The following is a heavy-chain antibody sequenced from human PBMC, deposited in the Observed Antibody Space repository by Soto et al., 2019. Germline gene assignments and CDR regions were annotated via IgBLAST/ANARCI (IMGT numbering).Heavy chain of an antibody. D-gene: IGHD1-20*01. CDR2: IYYSGST. J-gene: IGHJ6*02. CDR3: ARDLGITGTYYYYYGMDV. V-gene: IGHV4-61*01. Sequence: LSLTCTVSGGSVSSGSYYWSWIRQPPGKGLEWIGYIYYSGSTNYNPSLKSRVTISVDTSKNQFSLKLSSVTAADMAVYYCARDLGITGTYYYYYGMDVWGQGTTVTVSS. CDR1: GGSVSSGSYY.